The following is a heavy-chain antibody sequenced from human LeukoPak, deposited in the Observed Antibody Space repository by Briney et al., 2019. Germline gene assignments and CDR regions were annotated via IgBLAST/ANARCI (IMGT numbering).Heavy chain of an antibody. CDR2: ISAYNGNT. V-gene: IGHV1-18*04. Sequence: ASVKVSCKASGYTFTNNGISWVRQAPGQGLEWMGWISAYNGNTNYAQKLQGRVTMTTDTSTSTAHMELRSLRSDDTAVYYCARGPGIDVAGVFDYWGKGSLVIVSS. CDR3: ARGPGIDVAGVFDY. J-gene: IGHJ4*02. CDR1: GYTFTNNG. D-gene: IGHD6-19*01.